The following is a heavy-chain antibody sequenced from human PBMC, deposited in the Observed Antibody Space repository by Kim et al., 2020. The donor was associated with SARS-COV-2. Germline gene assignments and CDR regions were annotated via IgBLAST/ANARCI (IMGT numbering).Heavy chain of an antibody. CDR3: ARLSGWLRVDLDY. Sequence: YNPSLMSRVTVSVDASTNQFSLKLSSVTAADTAVYYCARLSGWLRVDLDYWGQGTLVTVSS. D-gene: IGHD3-9*01. V-gene: IGHV4-34*01. J-gene: IGHJ4*02.